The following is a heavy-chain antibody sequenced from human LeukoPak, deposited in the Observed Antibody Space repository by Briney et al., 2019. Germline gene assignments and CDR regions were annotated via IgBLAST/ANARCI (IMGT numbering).Heavy chain of an antibody. J-gene: IGHJ5*02. Sequence: AGGSLRLSCAASGFTFDDYAMHWVRQAPGKGLEWVSGISWNSGSIGYADSVKGRFTISRDNAKNSLYLQMNSLRAEDTALYYCAKEDFRSGNDEDNWFDPWGQGTLVTVSS. D-gene: IGHD3-3*01. CDR2: ISWNSGSI. CDR1: GFTFDDYA. V-gene: IGHV3-9*01. CDR3: AKEDFRSGNDEDNWFDP.